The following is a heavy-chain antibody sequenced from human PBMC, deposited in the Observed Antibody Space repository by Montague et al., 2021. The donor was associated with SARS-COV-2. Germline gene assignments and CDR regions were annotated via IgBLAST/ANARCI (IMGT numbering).Heavy chain of an antibody. D-gene: IGHD2-2*01. Sequence: SETLSLTCAVYGGSFSVYYWSWLRQSPRSGLEWMAEINHSGTANYNTSLKSRVSISVDTSKSQFTLKLTSVTAADTAMYYCAKEREVVRAARTLVAFDLWGQGTMVTVSS. CDR3: AKEREVVRAARTLVAFDL. J-gene: IGHJ3*01. CDR2: INHSGTA. V-gene: IGHV4-34*01. CDR1: GGSFSVYY.